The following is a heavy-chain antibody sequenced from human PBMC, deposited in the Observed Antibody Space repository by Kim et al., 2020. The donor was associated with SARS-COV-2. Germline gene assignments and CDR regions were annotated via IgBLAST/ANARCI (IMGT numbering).Heavy chain of an antibody. CDR3: ARDAGGDHMVVGEIYYYGMDV. Sequence: SVKVSCKASGGTFSSYAISWVRQAPGQGLEWMGGIIPIFGTANYAQKFQGRVTITADESTSTAYMELSSLRSEDTAVYYCARDAGGDHMVVGEIYYYGMDVWGQGTTVTVSS. CDR1: GGTFSSYA. D-gene: IGHD2-21*01. J-gene: IGHJ6*02. V-gene: IGHV1-69*13. CDR2: IIPIFGTA.